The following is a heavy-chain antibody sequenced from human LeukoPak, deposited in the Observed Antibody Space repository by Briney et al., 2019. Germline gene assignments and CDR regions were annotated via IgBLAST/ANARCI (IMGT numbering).Heavy chain of an antibody. CDR2: IYYSGTS. D-gene: IGHD2-2*01. Sequence: SETLSLTCTVSGDSMTSYYWSWIRQPPGKGREGIGNIYYSGTSNYNPSLRSRVTISEDTSKNQFSLELNSVTVADTAVYYCARHDQVSTSSPKFNDAFDIWGQGTMVTVSS. V-gene: IGHV4-59*08. CDR1: GDSMTSYY. J-gene: IGHJ3*02. CDR3: ARHDQVSTSSPKFNDAFDI.